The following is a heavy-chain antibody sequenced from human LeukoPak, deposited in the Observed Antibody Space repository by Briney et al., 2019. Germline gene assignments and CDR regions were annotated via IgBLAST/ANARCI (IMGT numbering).Heavy chain of an antibody. CDR3: AKVGKSGSYFVNY. V-gene: IGHV4-39*07. D-gene: IGHD1-26*01. CDR2: IYYSGST. Sequence: SETLSLTCTVSGGSISSSSYYWGWIRQPPGKGREWIGSIYYSGSTYYNPSLKSRVTISVDTSKNQFYLKLSSVTAADTAVYYCAKVGKSGSYFVNYWGQGTLVTVSS. CDR1: GGSISSSSYY. J-gene: IGHJ4*02.